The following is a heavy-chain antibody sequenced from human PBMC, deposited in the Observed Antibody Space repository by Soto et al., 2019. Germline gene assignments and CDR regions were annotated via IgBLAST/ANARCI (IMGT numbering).Heavy chain of an antibody. V-gene: IGHV3-23*01. J-gene: IGHJ4*02. D-gene: IGHD3-16*01. CDR2: ISGSGFNT. Sequence: PGGSLRLSCAASGFAFSTYTLTWVRQAPGKGLEWVSAISGSGFNTYYAESVKGRFTISRDNSKNMLYLQMNSLRAEDTAVYFCAKITLDYWGQGTLVTVSS. CDR1: GFAFSTYT. CDR3: AKITLDY.